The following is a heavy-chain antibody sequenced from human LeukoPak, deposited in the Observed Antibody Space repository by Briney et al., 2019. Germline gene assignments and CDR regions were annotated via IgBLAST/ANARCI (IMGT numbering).Heavy chain of an antibody. V-gene: IGHV3-30*03. Sequence: GGSLRLSCATSGSIFTTYGIHWVRQAPGKGLEWVAVISYDGSNEFYADSVKGRFTISRDNSKNTLYLQMNSLRAEDTALYYCARDKADLITMVRGVIYYWGQGTLVTV. J-gene: IGHJ4*02. CDR3: ARDKADLITMVRGVIYY. CDR2: ISYDGSNE. CDR1: GSIFTTYG. D-gene: IGHD3-10*01.